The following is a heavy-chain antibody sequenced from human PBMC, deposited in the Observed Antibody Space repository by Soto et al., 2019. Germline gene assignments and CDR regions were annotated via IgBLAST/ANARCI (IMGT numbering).Heavy chain of an antibody. D-gene: IGHD5-12*01. V-gene: IGHV1-69*13. J-gene: IGHJ1*01. CDR2: IIPVFGRP. CDR3: AREASGYDF. CDR1: GGTFSSFG. Sequence: SVKVSCKASGGTFSSFGISWLRQAPGQGLEWMGGIIPVFGRPNYAQRFRGRLTITADESTNTSYMELIDLTSEDTAVYYCAREASGYDFWGQGTQVTVSS.